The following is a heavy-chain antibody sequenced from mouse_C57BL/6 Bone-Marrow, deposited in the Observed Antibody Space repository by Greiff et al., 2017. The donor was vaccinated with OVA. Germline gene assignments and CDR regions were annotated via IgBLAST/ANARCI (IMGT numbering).Heavy chain of an antibody. D-gene: IGHD2-13*01. CDR3: AREGAVTSCWYFDV. CDR1: GYTFTSYD. CDR2: IYPGDGST. J-gene: IGHJ1*03. Sequence: VHLVESGPELVKPGASVKLSCKASGYTFTSYDINWVKQRPGQGLEWIGRIYPGDGSTKYNEKFKGKATLTVDTSSGTAYMDLHSLTSEDSAVYFCAREGAVTSCWYFDVWGKGTTVTVSS. V-gene: IGHV1-85*01.